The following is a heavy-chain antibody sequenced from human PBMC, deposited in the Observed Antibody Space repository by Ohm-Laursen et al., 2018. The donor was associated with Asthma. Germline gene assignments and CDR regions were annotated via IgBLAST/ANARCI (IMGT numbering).Heavy chain of an antibody. CDR2: ISTASSFI. CDR1: GYTFSRYS. D-gene: IGHD3-3*01. J-gene: IGHJ4*02. Sequence: GSLRLSCTASGYTFSRYSIHWVRQIPGKGLEWVASISTASSFIYYADSVRGRFTTSRDNARNSVYLQMNSLRPDDTAVYYCARDVMEWYLPAFDFWGQGTLVTVSS. V-gene: IGHV3-21*01. CDR3: ARDVMEWYLPAFDF.